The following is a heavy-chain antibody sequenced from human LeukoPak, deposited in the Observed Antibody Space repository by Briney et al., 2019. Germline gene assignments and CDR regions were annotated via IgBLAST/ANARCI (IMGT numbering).Heavy chain of an antibody. CDR3: ARGVYSYDSSGYYYGLYYFDY. D-gene: IGHD3-22*01. V-gene: IGHV4-38-2*01. J-gene: IGHJ4*02. CDR1: GYSISSGYY. Sequence: KPSETLSLTCAVSGYSISSGYYWGWIRQPPGKGLEWIGSIYHSGSTYYNPSLKSRVTISVDTSKNQFSLKLRSVTAADTAVYYCARGVYSYDSSGYYYGLYYFDYWGQGTLVTVSS. CDR2: IYHSGST.